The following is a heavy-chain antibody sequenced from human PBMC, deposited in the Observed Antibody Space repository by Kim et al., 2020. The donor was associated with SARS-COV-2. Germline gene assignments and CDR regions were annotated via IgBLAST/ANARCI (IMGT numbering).Heavy chain of an antibody. CDR1: GFTFSSYA. CDR2: ISGSGGST. V-gene: IGHV3-23*01. D-gene: IGHD6-19*01. Sequence: GGSLRLSCAASGFTFSSYAMSWVRQAPGKGLEWVSAISGSGGSTYYADSVKGRFTISRDNSKNTLYLQMNSLRAEDTAVYYCAKEGRAQWLVRGGSMDVWGQGTTVTVSS. J-gene: IGHJ6*02. CDR3: AKEGRAQWLVRGGSMDV.